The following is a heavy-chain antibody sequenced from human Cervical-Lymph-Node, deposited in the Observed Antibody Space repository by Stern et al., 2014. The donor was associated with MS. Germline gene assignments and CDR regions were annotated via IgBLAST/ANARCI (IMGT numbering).Heavy chain of an antibody. J-gene: IGHJ4*02. D-gene: IGHD3-22*01. V-gene: IGHV1-3*01. CDR2: INGVDDKT. Sequence: QLVQSGAEVKKPGASVKVSCKASGYTFIRYAMQWVRQAPGQRLEWMGRINGVDDKTKYSHKFQGRVTITRDTSANTVYMELSSLRSEDTAVYYCARDDHRDSSGHYAPFDYWGQGTRVTVSS. CDR1: GYTFIRYA. CDR3: ARDDHRDSSGHYAPFDY.